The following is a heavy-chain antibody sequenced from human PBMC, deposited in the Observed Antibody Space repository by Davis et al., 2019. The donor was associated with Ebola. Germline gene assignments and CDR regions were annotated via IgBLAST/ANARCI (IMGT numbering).Heavy chain of an antibody. J-gene: IGHJ4*02. V-gene: IGHV3-7*01. CDR2: IKQDGSET. CDR1: GFTLSTYW. CDR3: AIPDCSGANCYSVYIKN. D-gene: IGHD2-15*01. Sequence: GSLRLSCAASGFTLSTYWMSWVRQAPGKGLEWVANIKQDGSETYYVDSVKGRFTISRDNSNNLLYLQMNSLRAEDTAVYYCAIPDCSGANCYSVYIKNWGQGTLVTVSS.